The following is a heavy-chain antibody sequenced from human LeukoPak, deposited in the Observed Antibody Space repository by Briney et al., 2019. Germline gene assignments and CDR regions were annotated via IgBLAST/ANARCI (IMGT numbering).Heavy chain of an antibody. Sequence: GGSLGLSCAASGFSFSSSSMNWVRQAPGKGLEWVSSISSSGKYIYYADSMKGRFTTSRDNARNLVYLQMNSLRAEDTAVYHCGRDVARDVSCYTAWGQGTLVTVSS. CDR2: ISSSGKYI. CDR1: GFSFSSSS. CDR3: GRDVARDVSCYTA. J-gene: IGHJ4*02. V-gene: IGHV3-21*01. D-gene: IGHD2-2*02.